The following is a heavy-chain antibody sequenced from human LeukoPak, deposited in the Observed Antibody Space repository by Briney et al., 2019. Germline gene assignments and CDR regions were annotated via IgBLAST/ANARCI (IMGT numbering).Heavy chain of an antibody. CDR2: ISSSGSTI. V-gene: IGHV3-48*03. CDR1: GFTFSSYE. Sequence: PGGSLRLSCAASGFTFSSYEMNWVRQAPGKGLEWVSYISSSGSTIYYADSVKGRFTISRDNAKNSLYLQMNSLRAEDTAVYYCARDGTYYYGMDVWGQGTTVTVSS. J-gene: IGHJ6*02. D-gene: IGHD1-7*01. CDR3: ARDGTYYYGMDV.